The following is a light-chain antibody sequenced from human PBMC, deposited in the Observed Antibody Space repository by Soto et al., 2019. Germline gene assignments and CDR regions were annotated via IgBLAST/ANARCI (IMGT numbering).Light chain of an antibody. CDR1: QNVNNR. V-gene: IGKV3-15*01. CDR2: GAS. Sequence: EIVMTQSPAMLSVSPGERATLSCRASQNVNNRLAWYQQKAGQPPRLLIDGASTRATGIPARFSGRGSGTESTLTTSSLRFKVFETIFCQQFNTSPPLPSGGGPKVDIK. J-gene: IGKJ4*01. CDR3: QQFNTSPPLP.